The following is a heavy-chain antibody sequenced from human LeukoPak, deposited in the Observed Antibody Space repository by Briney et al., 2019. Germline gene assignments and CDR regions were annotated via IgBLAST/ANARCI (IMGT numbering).Heavy chain of an antibody. J-gene: IGHJ6*03. CDR1: GYSFISYW. D-gene: IGHD5-18*01. Sequence: GEPLQISCKGSGYSFISYWIGWVRQLPGTGLEGMGIIYPGDSDTRYSPSFQGQVTISADKSISTAYLQWSSLKASDTAVYDCARLAYSYGARGTYYMDVWGKGTTVTVSS. CDR3: ARLAYSYGARGTYYMDV. V-gene: IGHV5-51*01. CDR2: IYPGDSDT.